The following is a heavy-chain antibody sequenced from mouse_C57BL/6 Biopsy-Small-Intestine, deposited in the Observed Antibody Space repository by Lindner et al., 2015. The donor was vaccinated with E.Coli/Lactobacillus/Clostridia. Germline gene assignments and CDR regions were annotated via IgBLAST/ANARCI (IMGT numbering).Heavy chain of an antibody. CDR2: IYPGSGNT. CDR3: ARAGYGSSPNYFDY. J-gene: IGHJ2*01. Sequence: VQLQESGPELVKPGTSVKISCKASGYSFTSYYIHWVKQRPGQGLEWIGWIYPGSGNTKYNEEFKGKATLTADTSSSTAYMQLSSLTSEDSAVYYCARAGYGSSPNYFDYWGQGTTLTVSS. V-gene: IGHV1-66*01. CDR1: GYSFTSYY. D-gene: IGHD1-1*01.